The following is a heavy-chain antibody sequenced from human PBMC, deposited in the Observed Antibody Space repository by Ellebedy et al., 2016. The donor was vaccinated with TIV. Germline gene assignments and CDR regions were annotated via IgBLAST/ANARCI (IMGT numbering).Heavy chain of an antibody. V-gene: IGHV3-23*01. CDR2: ISGSGGRT. D-gene: IGHD4-17*01. CDR1: GFTFSDYY. J-gene: IGHJ4*02. CDR3: AKAPDYGDYVNYFDY. Sequence: GGSLRLSCAASGFTFSDYYMSWIRQAPGKGLEWVSAISGSGGRTYYADSVKGRFTISRDNSKNTLYLQMNSLRAEDTAVYYCAKAPDYGDYVNYFDYWGQGTLVTVSS.